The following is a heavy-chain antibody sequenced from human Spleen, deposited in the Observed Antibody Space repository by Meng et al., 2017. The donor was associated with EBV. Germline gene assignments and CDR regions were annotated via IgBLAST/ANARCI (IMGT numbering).Heavy chain of an antibody. CDR1: GDSTESRSW. V-gene: IGHV4-4*02. CDR3: ARGRSNISMIVLVITLSHYYFDS. Sequence: QVQLQESGPGLVRPSGTLSLTCVVSGDSTESRSWWTWVRQSPNKGLEWIGEVYHTGNTNYSPSLKSRVTISVDTSKNQFSLKLSSMTAADTAVYYCARGRSNISMIVLVITLSHYYFDSWGQGTLVTVSS. J-gene: IGHJ4*02. D-gene: IGHD3-22*01. CDR2: VYHTGNT.